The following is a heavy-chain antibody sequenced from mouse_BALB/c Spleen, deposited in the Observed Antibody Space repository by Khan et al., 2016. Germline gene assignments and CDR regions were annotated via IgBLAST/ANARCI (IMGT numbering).Heavy chain of an antibody. Sequence: EVQLQESGPSLVKLSQTLSLTCSVTGDSITSGYWNWIRKFPGNKLQYMGYISHSGSTYYNPPLKSRISITRDTSKNQYYLQLNSVTTEDTATYYCAGYDGSTYVRGMDYWGQGTSVTVSS. CDR1: GDSITSGY. V-gene: IGHV3-8*02. CDR2: ISHSGST. CDR3: AGYDGSTYVRGMDY. D-gene: IGHD1-1*01. J-gene: IGHJ4*01.